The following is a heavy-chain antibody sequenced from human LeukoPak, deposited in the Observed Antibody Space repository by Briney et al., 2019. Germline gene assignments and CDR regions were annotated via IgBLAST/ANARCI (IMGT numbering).Heavy chain of an antibody. J-gene: IGHJ6*04. CDR1: GFTFSNSA. CDR2: ISGSGGST. D-gene: IGHD3-10*02. Sequence: GGSLRLSCAASGFTFSNSAVTWVRQAPGKGLEWVSTISGSGGSTYYADSVKGRFTVSRDNSKNTLYLQMNSLRAEDTAVYYCAELGITMIGGVWGKGTTVTISS. CDR3: AELGITMIGGV. V-gene: IGHV3-23*01.